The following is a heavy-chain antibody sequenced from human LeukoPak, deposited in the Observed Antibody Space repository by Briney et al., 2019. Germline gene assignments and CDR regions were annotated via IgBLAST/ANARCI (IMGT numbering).Heavy chain of an antibody. CDR3: ARDLGGWYRLDY. Sequence: SQTLSLTCAISADSVSSNSAAWHWLRHSPSRRLEWLGSTYYTSKWHNDYAVSVKSRITINPDTSKNQFSLQLNSVTPEDTAVYYCARDLGGWYRLDYWGQGTLVTVSS. J-gene: IGHJ4*02. CDR1: ADSVSSNSAA. D-gene: IGHD6-19*01. CDR2: TYYTSKWHN. V-gene: IGHV6-1*01.